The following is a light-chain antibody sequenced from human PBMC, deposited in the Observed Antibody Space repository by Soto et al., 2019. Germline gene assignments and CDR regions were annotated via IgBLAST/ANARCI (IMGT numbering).Light chain of an antibody. V-gene: IGLV2-11*01. J-gene: IGLJ2*01. CDR3: CSYAGTDSPV. CDR2: DVS. CDR1: SSDVGAYNF. Sequence: QSALTQPPSVSGSPGQSVTISCTGTSSDVGAYNFVSWYQQYPGKAPKLIIFDVSARPSGAPDRFSGSKSGNTASLTISGLQADDEADYYCCSYAGTDSPVLGGGTKLTVL.